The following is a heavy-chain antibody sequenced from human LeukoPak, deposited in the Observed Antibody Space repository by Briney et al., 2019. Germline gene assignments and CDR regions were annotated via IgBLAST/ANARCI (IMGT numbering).Heavy chain of an antibody. D-gene: IGHD5-18*01. V-gene: IGHV3-21*01. J-gene: IGHJ4*02. Sequence: GGSLRLSCAASGFTFSSYSMNWVRQAPGKGLEWVSSISGSSSYIYYADSVKGRFTISRDNAKNSLYLQMNSLRAEDTAVYYCARDGPQDTAMAIFDYWGQGTLVTVSS. CDR3: ARDGPQDTAMAIFDY. CDR1: GFTFSSYS. CDR2: ISGSSSYI.